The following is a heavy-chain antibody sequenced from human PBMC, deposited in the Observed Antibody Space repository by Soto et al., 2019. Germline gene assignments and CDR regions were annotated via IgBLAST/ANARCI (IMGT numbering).Heavy chain of an antibody. D-gene: IGHD2-21*02. CDR2: ISGIRSTS. CDR3: ANTETMVVVTVQPRWLDS. CDR1: GNNFNNHA. V-gene: IGHV3-23*01. Sequence: GGPLRLPCPAPGNNFNNHAMSWLRQAPGRGLGWDSIISGIRSTSLYAEPVKRRFTTFKASSQAYLDLNGQSVEDSATYYCANTETMVVVTVQPRWLDSWGRGSLVNVSS. J-gene: IGHJ5*01.